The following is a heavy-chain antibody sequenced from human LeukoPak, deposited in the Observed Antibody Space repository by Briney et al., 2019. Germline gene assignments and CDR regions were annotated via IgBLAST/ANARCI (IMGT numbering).Heavy chain of an antibody. D-gene: IGHD2-2*01. CDR3: ASARTTAFMDV. V-gene: IGHV4-4*07. CDR1: GGSISSYY. J-gene: IGHJ6*04. CDR2: IYTSRST. Sequence: SETLTLTCTVSGGSISSYYWSWIRQPAGKGLEWIGRIYTSRSTNYNPSLKSPVTMSLDTSKNQFSLQLSSVTAADTAVYYCASARTTAFMDVWGKGTTVTVSS.